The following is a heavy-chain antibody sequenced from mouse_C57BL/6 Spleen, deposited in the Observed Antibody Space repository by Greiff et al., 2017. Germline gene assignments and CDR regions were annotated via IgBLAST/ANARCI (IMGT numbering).Heavy chain of an antibody. J-gene: IGHJ1*03. CDR1: EYEFPSHD. CDR2: INRDGGST. Sequence: ELKLVESGGGLVQPGESLKLSCESNEYEFPSHDPSWVRKTPAKRLALVAAINRDGGSTFYPDTMERRFIISRDNSKKTLYLQMSSLRSEDTALYYCATGTGYFDVWGTGTTVTVSS. V-gene: IGHV5-2*01. CDR3: ATGTGYFDV. D-gene: IGHD4-1*01.